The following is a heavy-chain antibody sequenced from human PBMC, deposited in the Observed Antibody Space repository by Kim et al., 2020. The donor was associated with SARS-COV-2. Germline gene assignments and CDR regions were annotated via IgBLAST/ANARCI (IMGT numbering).Heavy chain of an antibody. J-gene: IGHJ3*02. V-gene: IGHV3-23*01. CDR3: AKPLLRYFDWLPSVSAFDI. D-gene: IGHD3-9*01. CDR1: GFTFSSYA. Sequence: GGSLRLSCAASGFTFSSYAMSWVRQAPGKGLEWVSAISGSGGSTYYADSVKGRFTISRDNSKNTLYLQMNSLRAEDTAVYYCAKPLLRYFDWLPSVSAFDIWGQGTMVTVSS. CDR2: ISGSGGST.